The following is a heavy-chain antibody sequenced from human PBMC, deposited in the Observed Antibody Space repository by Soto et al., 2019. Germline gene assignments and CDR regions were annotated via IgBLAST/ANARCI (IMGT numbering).Heavy chain of an antibody. D-gene: IGHD6-13*01. V-gene: IGHV3-23*01. CDR3: AKGGSATLITTAGTDNRFDP. J-gene: IGHJ5*02. Sequence: EVQLLESGGGLVQPGGSLRLSCVASGFTFSEYDMTWVRQAPGKGLEWVSTVSKTGLTTYYADSVKGRFTISRDNSKNTVSLQMNSLRVEDSALYYCAKGGSATLITTAGTDNRFDPWGQGTLVTVSS. CDR1: GFTFSEYD. CDR2: VSKTGLTT.